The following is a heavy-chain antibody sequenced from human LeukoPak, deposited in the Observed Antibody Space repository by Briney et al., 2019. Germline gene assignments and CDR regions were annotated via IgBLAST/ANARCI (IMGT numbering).Heavy chain of an antibody. CDR1: RFTFSSYG. Sequence: GGSLRLSCAASRFTFSSYGMHWVRQAPGKGLEWVSAISGSGGSTYYADSVKGRFTISRDNSKNTLYLQMDSLRAEDTAVYYCAKYPIGYCSGGSCWFDYWGQGTLVTVSS. J-gene: IGHJ4*02. CDR3: AKYPIGYCSGGSCWFDY. V-gene: IGHV3-23*01. D-gene: IGHD2-15*01. CDR2: ISGSGGST.